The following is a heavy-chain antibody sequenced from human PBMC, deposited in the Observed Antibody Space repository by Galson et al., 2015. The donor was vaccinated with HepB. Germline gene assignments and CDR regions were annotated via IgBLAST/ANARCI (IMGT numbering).Heavy chain of an antibody. CDR1: GFSLSTSGVG. V-gene: IGHV2-5*02. J-gene: IGHJ4*02. D-gene: IGHD3-16*02. CDR3: AHSLYDYVWGSYRPYFDY. CDR2: IYWDDDK. Sequence: PALVKPTQTLTLTCTFSGFSLSTSGVGVGWIRQPPGKALEWLALIYWDDDKRYSPSLKSRLTITKDTSKNQVVLTMTNMDPVDTATYYCAHSLYDYVWGSYRPYFDYWGQGTLVTVSS.